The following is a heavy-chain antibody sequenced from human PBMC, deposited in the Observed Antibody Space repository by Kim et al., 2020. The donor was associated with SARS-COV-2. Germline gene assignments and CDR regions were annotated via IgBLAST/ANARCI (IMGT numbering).Heavy chain of an antibody. J-gene: IGHJ6*02. CDR2: INHSGST. V-gene: IGHV4-34*01. Sequence: SETLSLTCAVYGGSFSDYNWTWIRKPPGKGLEWIGEINHSGSTNLSPHLKSRITISVDTSKSQFSLRLKSMTATDTAVYYCARGRAGVVPAPVLGLGPYYEYYAMDVWGRGTPVAVSS. CDR3: ARGRAGVVPAPVLGLGPYYEYYAMDV. D-gene: IGHD2-2*02. CDR1: GGSFSDYN.